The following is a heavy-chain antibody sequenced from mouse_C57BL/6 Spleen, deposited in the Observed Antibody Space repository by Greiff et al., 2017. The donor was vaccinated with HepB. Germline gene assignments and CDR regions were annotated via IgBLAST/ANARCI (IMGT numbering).Heavy chain of an antibody. J-gene: IGHJ2*01. CDR1: GFTFSSYG. CDR2: ISSGGSYT. CDR3: ARGTTVVAPFDY. D-gene: IGHD1-1*01. V-gene: IGHV5-6*01. Sequence: EVMLVESGGDLVKPGGSLKLSCAASGFTFSSYGMSWVRQTPDKRLEWVATISSGGSYTYYPDSVKGRFTISRDNAKNTLYLQMSSLKSEDTAMYYCARGTTVVAPFDYWGQGTTLTVSS.